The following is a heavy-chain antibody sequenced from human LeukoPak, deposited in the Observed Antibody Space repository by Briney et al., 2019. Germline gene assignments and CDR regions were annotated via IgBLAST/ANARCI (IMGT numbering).Heavy chain of an antibody. CDR2: IYHSGST. D-gene: IGHD3-3*01. J-gene: IGHJ4*02. Sequence: SQTLSLTCAVSGGSISSGGYSWSWIRQPPGKGLEWIGYIYHSGSTNYNPSLKSRVTISVDTSKNQFSLKLSSVTAADTAVYYCARAQYDFWSGYNDYWGQGTLVTVSS. V-gene: IGHV4-30-2*01. CDR1: GGSISSGGYS. CDR3: ARAQYDFWSGYNDY.